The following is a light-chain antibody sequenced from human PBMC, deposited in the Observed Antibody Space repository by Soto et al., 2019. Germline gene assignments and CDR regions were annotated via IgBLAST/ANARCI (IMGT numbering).Light chain of an antibody. V-gene: IGKV2-40*01. J-gene: IGKJ4*01. CDR2: TLS. CDR3: MQRLEFPLT. CDR1: QSLLDSDDGNTY. Sequence: DLVMTQSPLSLPVTPGESASISCRSSQSLLDSDDGNTYLDWYLQKPGQSPQPLIYTLSSRASGVPDRVSGSGSCTAFTLKISRVEAEDVGVYYCMQRLEFPLTFGGGTKVYIK.